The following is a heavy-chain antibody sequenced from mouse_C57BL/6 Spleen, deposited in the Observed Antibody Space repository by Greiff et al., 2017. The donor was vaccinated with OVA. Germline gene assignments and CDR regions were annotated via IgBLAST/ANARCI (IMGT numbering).Heavy chain of an antibody. Sequence: VQLQQSGPELVKPGASVTIPCKASGYTFTDYNMDWVKQSHGKSLEWIGDINPNNGGPIYNQKFKGKATLTVDKSSSTAYMELRSLTSDDAAVYCGARPQLAYAMDYWGQGTSVTVSS. CDR3: ARPQLAYAMDY. V-gene: IGHV1-18*01. CDR2: INPNNGGP. J-gene: IGHJ4*01. CDR1: GYTFTDYN. D-gene: IGHD3-1*01.